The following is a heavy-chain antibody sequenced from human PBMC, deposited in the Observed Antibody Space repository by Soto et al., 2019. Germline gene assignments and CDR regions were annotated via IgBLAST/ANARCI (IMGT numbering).Heavy chain of an antibody. J-gene: IGHJ4*01. V-gene: IGHV1-8*01. Sequence: ASVEVSCKTSGYNFTNFDINWVRQAPGRGLVWMGWMNPSSGETGSEQNFQGRVTMTRDISTRTFFMQLTSLRSEDTAIYYCARLAEYCNGIKCYSNFDFWGRGTQVTVSS. CDR2: MNPSSGET. CDR3: ARLAEYCNGIKCYSNFDF. CDR1: GYNFTNFD. D-gene: IGHD2-15*01.